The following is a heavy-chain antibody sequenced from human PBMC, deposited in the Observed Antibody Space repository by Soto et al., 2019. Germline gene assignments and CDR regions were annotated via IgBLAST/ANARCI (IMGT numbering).Heavy chain of an antibody. V-gene: IGHV1-69*12. CDR3: ARVKSCSGGSCYSPYYYYGMDV. D-gene: IGHD2-15*01. J-gene: IGHJ6*02. CDR2: IIPIFGTA. Sequence: QVQLVQSGAEVKKPGSSVKVSCKASGGTFSSYAISWVRQAPGQGLEWMGGIIPIFGTANYAQKFQGRVTITADESTSTAYMELSSLRSEDTAVYYCARVKSCSGGSCYSPYYYYGMDVWGQGTTVTVSS. CDR1: GGTFSSYA.